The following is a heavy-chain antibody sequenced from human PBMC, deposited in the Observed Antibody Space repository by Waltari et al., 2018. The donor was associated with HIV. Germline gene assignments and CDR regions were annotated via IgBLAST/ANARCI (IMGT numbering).Heavy chain of an antibody. CDR3: ATDLSSSGWYGPFDY. Sequence: QVQLVQSGAEVKKPGASVKVSCKVSGYTITELSMHWVRPAPGKGLEWMGGFDPEDGETIYAQKFQGRVTMTEDTSTDTAYMELSSLRSEDTAVYYCATDLSSSGWYGPFDYWGQGTLVTVSS. CDR2: FDPEDGET. CDR1: GYTITELS. V-gene: IGHV1-24*01. D-gene: IGHD6-19*01. J-gene: IGHJ4*02.